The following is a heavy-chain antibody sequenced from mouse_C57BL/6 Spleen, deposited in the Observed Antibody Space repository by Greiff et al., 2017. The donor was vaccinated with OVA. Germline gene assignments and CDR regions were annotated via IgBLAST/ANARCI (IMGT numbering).Heavy chain of an antibody. D-gene: IGHD4-1*01. CDR3: AREGGLTGEFAY. V-gene: IGHV3-6*01. CDR2: ISYDGSN. Sequence: EVQLQQSGPGLVKPSQSLSLTCSVTGYSITSGYYWNWIRQFPGNKLEWMRYISYDGSNNYNPSLKNRISITRDTSKNQFFLKLNSVTTEDTATYYCAREGGLTGEFAYWGQGTLVTVSA. CDR1: GYSITSGYY. J-gene: IGHJ3*01.